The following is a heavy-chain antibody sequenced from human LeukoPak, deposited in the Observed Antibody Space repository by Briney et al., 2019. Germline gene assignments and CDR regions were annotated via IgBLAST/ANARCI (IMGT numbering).Heavy chain of an antibody. CDR1: GGSISSYY. CDR2: IYYSGST. J-gene: IGHJ6*02. Sequence: TSETLCLTCTVSGGSISSYYWSWIRQPPGKGLEWIGYIYYSGSTNYNPSLKSRVTISVDTSKNQFSLKLSSVTAADTAVYYCARVGERSSSWYEYYYYGMDVWGQGTTVTVSS. D-gene: IGHD6-13*01. CDR3: ARVGERSSSWYEYYYYGMDV. V-gene: IGHV4-59*01.